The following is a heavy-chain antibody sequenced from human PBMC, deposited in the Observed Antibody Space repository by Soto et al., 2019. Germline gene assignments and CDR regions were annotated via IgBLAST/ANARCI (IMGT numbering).Heavy chain of an antibody. J-gene: IGHJ4*02. CDR3: ATAGNYDSSGRDF. V-gene: IGHV1-18*04. CDR2: ISANSGNT. D-gene: IGHD3-22*01. Sequence: QVQLVQSGAEVKKPGASVRVSCKAFGFIFNNYAISSVRQAPGQGLEWMGWISANSGNTNYAQKLQGRVTMTTDTSTSTAYMELRSLRSDDTAVYYCATAGNYDSSGRDFWGQGTLVTVSS. CDR1: GFIFNNYA.